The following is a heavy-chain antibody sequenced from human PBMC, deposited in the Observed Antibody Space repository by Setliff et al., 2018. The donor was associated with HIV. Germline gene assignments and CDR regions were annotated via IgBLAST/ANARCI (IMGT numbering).Heavy chain of an antibody. D-gene: IGHD1-1*01. J-gene: IGHJ4*02. CDR1: GGSIEFSSYY. Sequence: SETLSLTCSVSGGSIEFSSYYWSWIRQPPGKGLEWIGSVYYSGSTYYNPSLKSRLTISVDTSTNKFSLKLSSVTAADTAVYYCARLRGLNLEPFDYWGQGTLVTVS. CDR2: VYYSGST. V-gene: IGHV4-39*01. CDR3: ARLRGLNLEPFDY.